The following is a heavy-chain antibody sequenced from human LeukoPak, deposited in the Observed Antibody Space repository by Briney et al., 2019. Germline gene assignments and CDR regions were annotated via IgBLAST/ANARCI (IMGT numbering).Heavy chain of an antibody. CDR1: RGTHRNYI. J-gene: IGHJ5*02. D-gene: IGHD2-2*01. CDR2: VMPMFNTS. V-gene: IGHV1-69*13. CDR3: AKVQNEVVRIAMRSWFDP. Sequence: SVKVSCKASRGTHRNYIFRLVRQTPGQGLEWLGQVMPMFNTSNYAQKFQGRVTITADANTSTVYMELSSQRSEDTAVYYCAKVQNEVVRIAMRSWFDPWGQGTLVAVSS.